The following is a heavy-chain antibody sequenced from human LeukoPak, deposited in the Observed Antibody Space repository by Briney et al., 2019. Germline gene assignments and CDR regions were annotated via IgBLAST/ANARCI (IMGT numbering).Heavy chain of an antibody. CDR3: ARQRSFLESTDTVDY. Sequence: SQTLSLTCTVSGGSLSSGDYYWSWIRQPPGKGLEWIGYIYYSGSTYYNPSLKSRVTISVDTSKNQFSLRLSSVTAADTAVYYCARQRSFLESTDTVDYWGQGTLVTVSS. J-gene: IGHJ4*02. D-gene: IGHD3-3*02. CDR2: IYYSGST. V-gene: IGHV4-30-4*01. CDR1: GGSLSSGDYY.